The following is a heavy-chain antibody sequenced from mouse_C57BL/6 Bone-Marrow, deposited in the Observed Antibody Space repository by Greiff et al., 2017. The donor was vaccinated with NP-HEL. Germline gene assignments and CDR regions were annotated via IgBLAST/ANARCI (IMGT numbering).Heavy chain of an antibody. V-gene: IGHV1-80*01. CDR1: GYAFSSYW. Sequence: QVQLQQSGAGLVKPGASVKISCKASGYAFSSYWMNWVKQRPGKGLEWIGQIYPGDGDTNYNGKFKDQASLTADKTSSTAYMQLSSLTCENSAVYCCARGAYWGQGTLVTVSA. CDR2: IYPGDGDT. J-gene: IGHJ3*01. CDR3: ARGAY.